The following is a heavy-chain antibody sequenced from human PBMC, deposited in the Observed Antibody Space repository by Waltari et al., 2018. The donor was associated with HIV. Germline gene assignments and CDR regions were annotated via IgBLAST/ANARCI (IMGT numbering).Heavy chain of an antibody. Sequence: QITLKESGPTLVKPTQTLTLICSFSGFSLTTTGVGVGWIRQHPGNALEWLALIYWNDDKRYRPSLKSRLTITKDTSKNQVVLTMTNMDPVDTATYRCAHSGSGTSMGPEPFDFWGQGTLVTVSS. V-gene: IGHV2-5*01. CDR3: AHSGSGTSMGPEPFDF. CDR1: GFSLTTTGVG. J-gene: IGHJ3*01. CDR2: IYWNDDK. D-gene: IGHD3-10*01.